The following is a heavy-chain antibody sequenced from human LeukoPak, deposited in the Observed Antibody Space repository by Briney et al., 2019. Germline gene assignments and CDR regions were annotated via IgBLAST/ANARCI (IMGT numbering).Heavy chain of an antibody. CDR3: ARSAVATDFDY. CDR2: IYYSGST. V-gene: IGHV4-59*08. CDR1: GGSISSYY. D-gene: IGHD5-12*01. J-gene: IGHJ4*02. Sequence: SETLFLTCTVSGGSISSYYWSWIRQPPGKGLEWIGYIYYSGSTNYNPSLKSRVTISVDTSKNQFSLKLSSVTAADTAVYYCARSAVATDFDYWGQGTLVTVSS.